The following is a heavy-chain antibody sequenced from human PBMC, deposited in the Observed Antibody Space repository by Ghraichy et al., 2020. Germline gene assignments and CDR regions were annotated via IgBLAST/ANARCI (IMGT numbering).Heavy chain of an antibody. J-gene: IGHJ4*02. CDR1: GFTFSSYD. CDR3: ARDQVVTPATAHHFDY. V-gene: IGHV3-21*01. D-gene: IGHD3-22*01. CDR2: ISSSGSYI. Sequence: GGSLRLSCAASGFTFSSYDMNWVRQAPGKGLEWVSSISSSGSYIYYADSIKGRFTISRDNTKNSLYLQMNSRRAEDTDVYYCARDQVVTPATAHHFDYWGQGTLVTVSS.